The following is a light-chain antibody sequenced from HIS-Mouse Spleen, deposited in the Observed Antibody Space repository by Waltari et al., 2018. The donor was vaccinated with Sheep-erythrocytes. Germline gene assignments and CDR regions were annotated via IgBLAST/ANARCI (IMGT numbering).Light chain of an antibody. Sequence: QSALTQPASVSGSPGQSITISCTGTSSDVGSYNLFSWYQQHPGKAPKIMIYEGSKRPSGVSNSFSGSKSGNTASLTISGLQAEDEADYYCCSYAGSSTPWVFGGGTKLTVL. CDR3: CSYAGSSTPWV. CDR2: EGS. CDR1: SSDVGSYNL. J-gene: IGLJ3*02. V-gene: IGLV2-23*01.